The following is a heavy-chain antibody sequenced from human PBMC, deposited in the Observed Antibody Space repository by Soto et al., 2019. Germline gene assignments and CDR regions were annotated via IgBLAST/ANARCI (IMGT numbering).Heavy chain of an antibody. V-gene: IGHV1-69*08. CDR1: GGTFSSYT. Sequence: QVQLVQSGAEVKKPGSSVKVSCKASGGTFSSYTISWVRQAPGQGLEWMGRIIHILGIANYAQKFQGRVTITADRATSTAYMELSTVSSEDTAVYYCAGDRRAATIGHWGQGTLVTVSS. D-gene: IGHD6-25*01. CDR3: AGDRRAATIGH. J-gene: IGHJ4*02. CDR2: IIHILGIA.